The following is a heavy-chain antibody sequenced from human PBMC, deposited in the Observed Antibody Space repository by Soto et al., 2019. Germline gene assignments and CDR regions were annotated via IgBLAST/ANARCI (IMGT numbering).Heavy chain of an antibody. CDR3: ARIWXGSSGYLEYFQH. D-gene: IGHD3-22*01. J-gene: IGHJ1*01. CDR2: ISAYNGNT. Sequence: QVQLVQSGAEVKKPGASVKVSCKASGYTFTSYGISWVRQAPGQGLAWMGWISAYNGNTNYAQKLQGRVTMTTDKXXXXXXXXXXXXXXXXXXXXYCARIWXGSSGYLEYFQHWGQGTLVTVSS. V-gene: IGHV1-18*01. CDR1: GYTFTSYG.